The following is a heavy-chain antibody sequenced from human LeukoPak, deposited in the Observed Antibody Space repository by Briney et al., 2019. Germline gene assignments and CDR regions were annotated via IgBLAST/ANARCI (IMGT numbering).Heavy chain of an antibody. D-gene: IGHD1-1*01. J-gene: IGHJ4*02. CDR3: ARGPRYSPDY. CDR2: ISAYNGNT. CDR1: GYTFTNYG. V-gene: IGHV1-18*01. Sequence: ASVKVSCKASGYTFTNYGITWVRQAPGQGLEWMGWISAYNGNTNYAQKLQGRVTMTTDTHTSTAYMELRSLRSDDTPVYYCARGPRYSPDYWGQGTLVTVSS.